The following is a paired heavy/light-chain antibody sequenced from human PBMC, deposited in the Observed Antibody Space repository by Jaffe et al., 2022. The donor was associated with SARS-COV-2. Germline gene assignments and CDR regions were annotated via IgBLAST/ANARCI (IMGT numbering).Heavy chain of an antibody. Sequence: QVQLVESGGGLVQPGGSLRLSCTASGFTFSDYYMGWIRQAPGKGLEWVSYISGGATNRFHADSVKGRFSISRDNAKNSLFLQMNSLRAEDTAVYYCARDAYWLGSQNQNFDHWGQGILVTVSS. D-gene: IGHD2-8*02. CDR2: ISGGATNR. CDR3: ARDAYWLGSQNQNFDH. CDR1: GFTFSDYY. V-gene: IGHV3-11*01. J-gene: IGHJ4*02.
Light chain of an antibody. J-gene: IGKJ4*01. CDR1: QSINNY. Sequence: DIQMTQSPSSLSASVGDRVTITCRASQSINNYLSWYQQKPGQTPKVLIYAASTLQSGVPSRFSGSGSGTDFTLTISSLQPEDFATYFCQQSFDTLTFGGGTRVEIK. CDR2: AAS. V-gene: IGKV1-39*01. CDR3: QQSFDTLT.